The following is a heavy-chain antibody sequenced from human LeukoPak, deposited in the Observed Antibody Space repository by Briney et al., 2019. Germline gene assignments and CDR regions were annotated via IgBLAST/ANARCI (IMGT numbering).Heavy chain of an antibody. CDR2: IYYSGST. CDR3: ARDQTSVLTGLVLGWFDP. Sequence: PSQTLSLTCTVSGGSISSGDYYWSWIRQPPGKGLEWIGYIYYSGSTYYNPSLKSRVTISVDTSKNQFSLKLSSVTAADTAVYYCARDQTSVLTGLVLGWFDPWGQGTLVTVSS. CDR1: GGSISSGDYY. J-gene: IGHJ5*02. D-gene: IGHD3-9*01. V-gene: IGHV4-30-4*01.